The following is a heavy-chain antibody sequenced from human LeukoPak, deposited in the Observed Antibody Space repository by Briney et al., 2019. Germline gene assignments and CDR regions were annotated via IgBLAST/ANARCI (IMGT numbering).Heavy chain of an antibody. CDR1: GFTFSSYA. J-gene: IGHJ4*02. V-gene: IGHV3-30-3*01. D-gene: IGHD3-10*01. CDR3: ARDGALDGSGSYGYFDY. Sequence: GRSLRLSCAASGFTFSSYAMHWVRQAPGKGLEWVAVISYDGSNKYYADSVKGRFTISRDNSKNTLYLQMNSLRAEDTAVYYCARDGALDGSGSYGYFDYWGQGTLVTVSS. CDR2: ISYDGSNK.